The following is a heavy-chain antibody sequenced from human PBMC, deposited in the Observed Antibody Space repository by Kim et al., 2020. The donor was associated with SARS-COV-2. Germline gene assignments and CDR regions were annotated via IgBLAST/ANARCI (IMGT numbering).Heavy chain of an antibody. CDR2: ISSDAKNK. Sequence: GGSLRLSCVASGFDLGPYSMHWIRQAPGKGLEWVAVISSDAKNKYYGDAVKGRFTVSRDNAKNTLSLQMNRVTLQDTGVYHCARGGDRRSWSVDYFDYWG. J-gene: IGHJ4*01. V-gene: IGHV3-30*03. CDR1: GFDLGPYS. CDR3: ARGGDRRSWSVDYFDY. D-gene: IGHD3-10*01.